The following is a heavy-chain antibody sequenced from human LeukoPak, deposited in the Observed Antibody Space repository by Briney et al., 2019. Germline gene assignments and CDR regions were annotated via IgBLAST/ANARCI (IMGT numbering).Heavy chain of an antibody. CDR2: IFYSGSM. CDR1: GGSISSGDYY. Sequence: KPSETLSLTCTVSGGSISSGDYYWTWIRQPPGKGLEWMGYIFYSGSMYYNPSLKSRLTISVDTSKNQFSLKLRSVTAADTAVYYCARQTTVISFDYWGQGALATVSS. J-gene: IGHJ4*02. D-gene: IGHD4-17*01. V-gene: IGHV4-30-4*01. CDR3: ARQTTVISFDY.